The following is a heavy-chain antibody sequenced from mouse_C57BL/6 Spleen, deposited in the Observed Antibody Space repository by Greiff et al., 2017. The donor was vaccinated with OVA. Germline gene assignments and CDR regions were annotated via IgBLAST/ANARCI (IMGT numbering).Heavy chain of an antibody. J-gene: IGHJ3*01. CDR3: TRIHWAY. CDR1: GYTFTDYE. V-gene: IGHV1-15*01. Sequence: VQLVESGAELVRPGASVTLSCKASGYTFTDYEMHWVKQTPVHGLEWIGAIDPETGGTAYNQKFKGKAILTADKSSSTAYMELRSLTSEDSAVYYCTRIHWAYWDQGTLVTVSA. CDR2: IDPETGGT. D-gene: IGHD1-2*01.